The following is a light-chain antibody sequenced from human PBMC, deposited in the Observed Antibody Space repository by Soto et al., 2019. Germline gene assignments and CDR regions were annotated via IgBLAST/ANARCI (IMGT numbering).Light chain of an antibody. CDR1: QSVSSY. CDR3: QQRSNWPPWLT. CDR2: DAS. Sequence: EIVLTQSPATLSLSPGERATLSCRASQSVSSYLAWYQQKPGQAPRLLIYDASNRATGIPARFSGSGSGTDFTLTISSPEPEDFAVYYCQQRSNWPPWLTFGGGTKVEIK. J-gene: IGKJ4*01. V-gene: IGKV3-11*01.